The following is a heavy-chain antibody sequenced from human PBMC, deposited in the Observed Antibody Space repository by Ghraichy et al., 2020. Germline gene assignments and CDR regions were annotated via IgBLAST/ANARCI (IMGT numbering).Heavy chain of an antibody. CDR3: VKGYDSSGYLGWFDS. CDR1: RFTFRSYA. V-gene: IGHV3-64D*06. D-gene: IGHD3-22*01. CDR2: INSNGGST. J-gene: IGHJ5*01. Sequence: GGSLRLSCSASRFTFRSYAMHWVRQAPGKGLEYVSAINSNGGSTYYADSVKGRFTISRDNSKNTLYLQMSSLRAEDTAVYYCVKGYDSSGYLGWFDSWGQGTLVTVSS.